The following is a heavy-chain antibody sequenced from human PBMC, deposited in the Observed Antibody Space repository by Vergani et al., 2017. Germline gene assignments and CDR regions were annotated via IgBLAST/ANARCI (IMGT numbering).Heavy chain of an antibody. CDR3: AKSGGLQHFGAHYFDS. CDR1: GFAFSRYA. Sequence: EVQLLESGGRLVQPGGSLRLSCVASGFAFSRYAMSWVRQAPGKGLEWVSGLTASGSGISYADSVRGHFTISRDNSKNTLFLQMDSLRAEDTAVYYCAKSGGLQHFGAHYFDSWGQGILVTVSS. D-gene: IGHD5-24*01. J-gene: IGHJ4*03. V-gene: IGHV3-23*01. CDR2: LTASGSGI.